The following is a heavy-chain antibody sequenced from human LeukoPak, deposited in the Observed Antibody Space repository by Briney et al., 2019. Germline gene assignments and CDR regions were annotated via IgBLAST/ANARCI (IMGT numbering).Heavy chain of an antibody. Sequence: PGRSLRLSCAASGFTFSHYGMHWVRQAPGKGLEWVAVIWSDGSNKYYGDSVKGRFTISRDNSKNTLFLQMNSLRTEDTAVYYCTRDRYSGYAYLDYWGQGTLVTVSS. CDR3: TRDRYSGYAYLDY. D-gene: IGHD5-12*01. V-gene: IGHV3-33*01. CDR1: GFTFSHYG. J-gene: IGHJ4*02. CDR2: IWSDGSNK.